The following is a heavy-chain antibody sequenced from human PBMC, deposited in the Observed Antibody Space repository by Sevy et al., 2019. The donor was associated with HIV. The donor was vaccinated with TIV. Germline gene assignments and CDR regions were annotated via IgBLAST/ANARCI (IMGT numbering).Heavy chain of an antibody. V-gene: IGHV4-59*01. D-gene: IGHD6-19*01. CDR1: GASINSYY. CDR3: ARLSGTSGWYLYSVDY. CDR2: IYYIGSG. J-gene: IGHJ4*02. Sequence: SETLSLSCTVSGASINSYYWSWIRQPPGKGLEFIGYIYYIGSGNYNPSLKSRVTMAIDTSNNQFSLELSSVTAADTAVDYCARLSGTSGWYLYSVDYWGLGTLVTVSS.